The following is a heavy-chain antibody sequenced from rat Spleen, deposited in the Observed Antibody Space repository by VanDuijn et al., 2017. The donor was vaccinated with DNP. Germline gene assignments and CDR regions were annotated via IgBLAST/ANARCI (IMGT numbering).Heavy chain of an antibody. CDR1: GYSITSNY. D-gene: IGHD1-11*01. Sequence: EVQLQESGPGLVKPSQSLSLTCSVTGYSITSNYWAWIRKFPGNKMEWMGYISYSGSTSYNPSLKGRISITRNTSKNQFFLQLNSVTTEDTATYYCARGGATEGIPDYWGQGVMVTVSS. V-gene: IGHV3-1*01. CDR2: ISYSGST. J-gene: IGHJ2*01. CDR3: ARGGATEGIPDY.